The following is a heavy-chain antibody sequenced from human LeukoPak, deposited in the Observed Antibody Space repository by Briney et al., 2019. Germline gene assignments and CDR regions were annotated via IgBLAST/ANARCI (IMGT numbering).Heavy chain of an antibody. CDR1: GFTFSDCW. D-gene: IGHD4-11*01. CDR2: IKQDGREK. J-gene: IGHJ4*02. CDR3: ARGGVTTSSY. Sequence: GGSLRLSCAVSGFTFSDCWMSWVRQAPGKGLEWVANIKQDGREKNYVDSVKGRFTISRDNAKKSLYLQMNSLRAEDTAVYYCARGGVTTSSYWGQGTLVTVSS. V-gene: IGHV3-7*05.